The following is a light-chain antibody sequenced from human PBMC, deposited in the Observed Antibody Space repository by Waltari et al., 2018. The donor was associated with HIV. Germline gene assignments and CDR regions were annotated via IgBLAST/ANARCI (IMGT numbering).Light chain of an antibody. J-gene: IGLJ2*01. CDR2: RNN. Sequence: SVLTQPPSASGTPGQRVTISCSGSTSNIGSNDVFWYQHLPGAAPKLLIHRNNQRPAGVPCRFSGSTSGTSASLAISGLRSEDEADYYCVAWDDSLRGVLFGGGTKVAVL. CDR1: TSNIGSND. CDR3: VAWDDSLRGVL. V-gene: IGLV1-47*01.